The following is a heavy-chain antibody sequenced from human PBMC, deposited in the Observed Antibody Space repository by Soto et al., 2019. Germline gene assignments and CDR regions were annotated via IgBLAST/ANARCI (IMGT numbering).Heavy chain of an antibody. Sequence: EVQLLDSGGGVVQPGGSLRLYCAASGFTFSSYAMSCVRQAPGQGLESLAAITESCGTTYRANSVKGRFTISRDNSNNTLYLQKNSLRAEDTALYFCAKGRSASGFQHWGQCTLVTVSS. CDR2: ITESCGTT. CDR3: AKGRSASGFQH. V-gene: IGHV3-23*01. J-gene: IGHJ1*01. CDR1: GFTFSSYA.